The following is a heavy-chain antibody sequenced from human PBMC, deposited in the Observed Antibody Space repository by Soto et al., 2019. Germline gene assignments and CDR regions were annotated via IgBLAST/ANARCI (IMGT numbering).Heavy chain of an antibody. J-gene: IGHJ6*02. Sequence: GGSLRLSCSASGFTFSSYAMHWVRQAPGKGLEYVSAISSNGGSTYYADSVKGRFTISRDNSKNTLYLQMSSLRAEDTAVYYCVKDQGYSYGYYYGMDVWGQGTTVTVSS. CDR2: ISSNGGST. V-gene: IGHV3-64D*08. CDR1: GFTFSSYA. D-gene: IGHD5-18*01. CDR3: VKDQGYSYGYYYGMDV.